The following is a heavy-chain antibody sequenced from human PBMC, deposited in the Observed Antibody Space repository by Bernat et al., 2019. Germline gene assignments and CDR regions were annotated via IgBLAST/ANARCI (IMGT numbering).Heavy chain of an antibody. CDR2: IKNKGYSYTT. J-gene: IGHJ5*02. V-gene: IGHV3-72*01. CDR1: GFIFSDPY. CDR3: TRNHRGWFDP. Sequence: EVQLVESGGGLVQPGVSLRLSCAASGFIFSDPYMDWVRQAPGKGLEWVARIKNKGYSYTTEYAASVKGRFTISRDDSKNSLYLQMNTLQTEDTALYYCTRNHRGWFDPWGQGTLVTVSS.